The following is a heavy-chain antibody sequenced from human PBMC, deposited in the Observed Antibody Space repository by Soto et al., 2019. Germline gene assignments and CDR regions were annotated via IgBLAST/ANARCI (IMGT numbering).Heavy chain of an antibody. CDR3: TTVSDIVLVPAANHYYYYYGMDV. J-gene: IGHJ6*02. CDR2: IKSKTDGGTT. CDR1: GFTFSNAW. D-gene: IGHD2-2*01. V-gene: IGHV3-15*07. Sequence: PGGSLRLSCAASGFTFSNAWMNWVRQAPGKGLEWVGRIKSKTDGGTTDYAAPVKGRFTISRDDSKNTLYLQMNSLKTEDTAVYYCTTVSDIVLVPAANHYYYYYGMDVWGQGTTVTVSS.